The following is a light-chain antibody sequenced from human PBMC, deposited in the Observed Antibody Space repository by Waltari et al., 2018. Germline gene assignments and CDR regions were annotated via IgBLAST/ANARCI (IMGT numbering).Light chain of an antibody. CDR1: GPNIGAGFD. CDR3: QSYDTSLSVV. Sequence: QSVLTQAPSMSGAPGQRVTSSCTGSGPNIGAGFDVPWDQQLPRAAPKLLIYGSTSRPLGVPDRFFGSTSGTSASLVIIGLQPEDEAVYYCQSYDTSLSVVFGGGTKLTVL. CDR2: GST. V-gene: IGLV1-40*01. J-gene: IGLJ3*02.